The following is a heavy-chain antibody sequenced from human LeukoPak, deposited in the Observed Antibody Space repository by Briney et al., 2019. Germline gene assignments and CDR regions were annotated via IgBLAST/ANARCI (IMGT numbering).Heavy chain of an antibody. CDR2: INPSGGST. V-gene: IGHV1-46*01. Sequence: ASVKVSCKASGYTFTSYYMHWVRQAPGQGVERMGIINPSGGSTSYAQKSQGRVTMTSDTSTSTVYMELSSLRSEDTAVYYCAIPREDCSGGSCYQDYFDYWGQGTLVTVSS. CDR1: GYTFTSYY. CDR3: AIPREDCSGGSCYQDYFDY. J-gene: IGHJ4*02. D-gene: IGHD2-15*01.